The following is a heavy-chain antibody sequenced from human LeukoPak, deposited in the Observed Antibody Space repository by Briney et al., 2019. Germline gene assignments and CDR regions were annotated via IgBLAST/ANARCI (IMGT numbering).Heavy chain of an antibody. CDR1: GGSITSNSYY. Sequence: PSETLSLTCTVSGGSITSNSYYWGWIRQPPGKGPEWIGSIYYTGRTNYNPSLKSRVTISLDTSKNQFSLKLTSVTAADTAVYYCARLSGYCSSWDCYYYYYMDVWGKGTTVTVSS. J-gene: IGHJ6*03. D-gene: IGHD2-2*01. CDR2: IYYTGRT. V-gene: IGHV4-39*07. CDR3: ARLSGYCSSWDCYYYYYMDV.